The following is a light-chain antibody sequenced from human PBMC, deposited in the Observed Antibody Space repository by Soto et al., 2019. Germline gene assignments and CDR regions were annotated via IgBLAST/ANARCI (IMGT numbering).Light chain of an antibody. CDR2: AAS. J-gene: IGKJ5*01. V-gene: IGKV1-39*01. Sequence: DIQMTQSPSSLSVSVGDRVTITCRASESISRHLNWSQQKPGKAPKFLIYAASSLQNGVPSRFRGSGSGTDFTLTITNLQPEDFATYYCQQTYSTLSITFGHGTRLHI. CDR1: ESISRH. CDR3: QQTYSTLSIT.